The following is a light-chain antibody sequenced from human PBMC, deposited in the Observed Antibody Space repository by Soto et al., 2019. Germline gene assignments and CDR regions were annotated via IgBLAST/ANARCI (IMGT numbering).Light chain of an antibody. CDR2: DVN. CDR1: SSDVGGYNY. J-gene: IGLJ1*01. CDR3: CSYAGTYTYV. Sequence: QSVLTQPRSVSGSPGQSVTISCTGTSSDVGGYNYVSWYQQHPGKAPKLMIYDVNKRPSGVPDRFSGSKSGSTASLTISGLQSEDEAYYFCCSYAGTYTYVFATGTKVTVL. V-gene: IGLV2-11*01.